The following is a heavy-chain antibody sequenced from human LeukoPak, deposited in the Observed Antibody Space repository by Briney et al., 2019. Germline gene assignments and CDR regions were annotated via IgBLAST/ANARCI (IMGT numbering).Heavy chain of an antibody. Sequence: SETLSLTCAVSGYFISSGYYWGWIRPPPGKGLEWIGSIYYSGSTYYNPSLKSRLTISADTSKNQFSLKLNFVTAADTALYYCVTAPNQDFFDYWGRGTLVTVSS. J-gene: IGHJ4*01. V-gene: IGHV4-38-2*01. CDR2: IYYSGST. D-gene: IGHD1-14*01. CDR1: GYFISSGYY. CDR3: VTAPNQDFFDY.